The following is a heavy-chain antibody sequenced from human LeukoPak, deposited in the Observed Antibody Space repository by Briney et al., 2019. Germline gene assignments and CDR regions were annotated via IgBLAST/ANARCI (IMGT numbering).Heavy chain of an antibody. CDR3: ARYGANPDY. J-gene: IGHJ4*02. D-gene: IGHD4-17*01. CDR1: GGTFSSYA. CDR2: IIPIFGTA. V-gene: IGHV1-69*05. Sequence: SVKVSCKASGGTFSSYAISWVRQAPGQGLEWMGGIIPIFGTANYAQKFQGRVTMTRDTSTSTVYMELSSLRPEDTAVYYCARYGANPDYWGQGTLVTVSS.